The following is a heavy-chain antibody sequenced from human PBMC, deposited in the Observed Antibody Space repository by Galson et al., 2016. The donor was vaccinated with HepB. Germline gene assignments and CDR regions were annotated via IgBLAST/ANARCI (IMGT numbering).Heavy chain of an antibody. J-gene: IGHJ4*02. CDR1: GFTFSDFG. Sequence: SLRLSCAASGFTFSDFGMHWVRQAPDKGLEWVAVISYGGSNKYYADSVKGRFTISRDSSKNTLYLQMNSLRAEDTAVYYCAKRFSSGWYPAYWGQGTLVTVSS. CDR3: AKRFSSGWYPAY. D-gene: IGHD6-19*01. CDR2: ISYGGSNK. V-gene: IGHV3-30*18.